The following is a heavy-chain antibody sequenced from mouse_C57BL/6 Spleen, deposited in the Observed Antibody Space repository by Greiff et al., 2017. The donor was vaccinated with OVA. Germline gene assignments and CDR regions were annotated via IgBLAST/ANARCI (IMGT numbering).Heavy chain of an antibody. J-gene: IGHJ2*01. Sequence: QVQLQQPGAELVKPGASVKMSCTASGYTFTSYWITWVKQRPGQGLEWIGDIYPGSGSTNYNEKFQSKATLTADTSSSTAYMQLSSLTSEDSAVYYWAVDSSGYGYWGQGTTVTVSS. CDR1: GYTFTSYW. CDR3: AVDSSGYGY. CDR2: IYPGSGST. V-gene: IGHV1-55*01. D-gene: IGHD3-2*02.